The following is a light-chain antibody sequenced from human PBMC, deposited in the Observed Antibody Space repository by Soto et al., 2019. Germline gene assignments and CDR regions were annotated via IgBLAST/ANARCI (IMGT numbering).Light chain of an antibody. CDR1: KLGARY. J-gene: IGLJ2*01. CDR2: QDS. V-gene: IGLV3-1*01. Sequence: SYELTQPPSVSVSPGQTASITCSGDKLGARYACWYQQKPGQSPVLVIYQDSKRPSGIPERISGSRSGNTATLTISGTQAMDEADYYCQAWDSTFGGGTQLTVL. CDR3: QAWDST.